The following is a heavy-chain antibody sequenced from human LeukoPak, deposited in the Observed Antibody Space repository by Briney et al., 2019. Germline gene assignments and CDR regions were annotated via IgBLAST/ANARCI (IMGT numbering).Heavy chain of an antibody. CDR1: GFTFSNYA. Sequence: GGSLRLSCAASGFTFSNYAMSWVRQAPGKGLEWVSAISGSGGSTHYADSVKGRFTMSRDNAKNSLYLQMNSLRAEDTAVYYCARPPYDFWSGYSGYYYGMDVWGQGTTVTVSS. J-gene: IGHJ6*02. CDR3: ARPPYDFWSGYSGYYYGMDV. V-gene: IGHV3-23*01. CDR2: ISGSGGST. D-gene: IGHD3-3*01.